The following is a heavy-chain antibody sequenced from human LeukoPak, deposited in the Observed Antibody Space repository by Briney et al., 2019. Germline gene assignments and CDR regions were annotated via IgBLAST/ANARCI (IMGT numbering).Heavy chain of an antibody. Sequence: GGSLRLSCAASGFTFSNYGMNWVRQAPGKGLEWVSYISSGSDAIYYADSVKGRFSISRDNAKNSLYLEMNSLRDEDTAVYFCARAMRSGYDYWGQGTLVIVSS. CDR3: ARAMRSGYDY. J-gene: IGHJ4*02. CDR2: ISSGSDAI. CDR1: GFTFSNYG. D-gene: IGHD5-12*01. V-gene: IGHV3-48*02.